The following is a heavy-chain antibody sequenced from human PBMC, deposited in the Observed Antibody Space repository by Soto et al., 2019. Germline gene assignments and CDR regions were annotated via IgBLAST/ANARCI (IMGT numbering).Heavy chain of an antibody. CDR1: GGSISSYY. D-gene: IGHD5-12*01. CDR3: AREYSGYDRGRDYYCYYMDV. J-gene: IGHJ6*03. Sequence: QVQLQESGPGLVKPSETLSLTCTGSGGSISSYYWSWIRQPPGKGLEWIGYIYYSGSTNYNPSLKSRVTISVDTSKNQFSLKLSSVTAADTAVYYCAREYSGYDRGRDYYCYYMDVWGKGTTVTVSS. V-gene: IGHV4-59*01. CDR2: IYYSGST.